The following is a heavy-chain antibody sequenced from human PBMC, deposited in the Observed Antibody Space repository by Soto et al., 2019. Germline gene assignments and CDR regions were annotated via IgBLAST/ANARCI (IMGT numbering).Heavy chain of an antibody. D-gene: IGHD3-3*01. V-gene: IGHV1-69*13. CDR2: IIPIFGTA. CDR3: ARRYVRSGQHPYYYYYGMDV. Sequence: ASVKVSCKASGGTFSSYAISWVRQAPGQGLEWMGGIIPIFGTANYAQKFQGRVTITADESTSTAYMELSSLRSEDTAVYYCARRYVRSGQHPYYYYYGMDVWGQGTTVTVSS. J-gene: IGHJ6*02. CDR1: GGTFSSYA.